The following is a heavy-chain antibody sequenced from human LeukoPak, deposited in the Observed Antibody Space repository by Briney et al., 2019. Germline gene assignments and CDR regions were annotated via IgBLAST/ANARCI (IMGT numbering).Heavy chain of an antibody. CDR2: ISGSGGRI. Sequence: GGSLRLSCAASGLTFSSYGMSWVRQAPGKGLEWVSGISGSGGRIDYADSVKGRFTISRDNSKNTLYLRMNSLRAEDTAVYYCAELGITMIGGVWGKGTTVTISS. D-gene: IGHD3-10*02. CDR3: AELGITMIGGV. J-gene: IGHJ6*04. V-gene: IGHV3-23*01. CDR1: GLTFSSYG.